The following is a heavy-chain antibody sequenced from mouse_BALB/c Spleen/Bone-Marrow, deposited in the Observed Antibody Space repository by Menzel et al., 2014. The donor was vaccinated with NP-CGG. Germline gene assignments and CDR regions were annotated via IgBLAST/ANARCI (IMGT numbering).Heavy chain of an antibody. CDR3: ARYGNYDAMDY. Sequence: VQRVESGAELVKPGASVKLPCKASGYTFTSYWMHWVKQRPGQGLEWIGEINPSNGRTNYNETFKSKATLTVDKSSTTAYMQLSSLTSDDSAVYYCARYGNYDAMDYWGQGTSVTVSS. V-gene: IGHV1S81*02. CDR2: INPSNGRT. D-gene: IGHD2-1*01. CDR1: GYTFTSYW. J-gene: IGHJ4*01.